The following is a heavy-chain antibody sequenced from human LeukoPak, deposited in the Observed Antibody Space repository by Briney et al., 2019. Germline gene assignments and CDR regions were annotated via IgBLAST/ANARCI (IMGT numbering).Heavy chain of an antibody. V-gene: IGHV3-23*01. CDR2: ISGSGGRT. J-gene: IGHJ4*02. CDR3: ARDEFREVINFDY. D-gene: IGHD3-10*01. CDR1: GLTFSSYA. Sequence: GGSLRLYCAASGLTFSSYAMSWVRQAPGKGLEWVPGISGSGGRTYYADSVKGRFTISRDNSKNTLYLQMNSLRSDDTAVYYCARDEFREVINFDYWGQGTLVTVSS.